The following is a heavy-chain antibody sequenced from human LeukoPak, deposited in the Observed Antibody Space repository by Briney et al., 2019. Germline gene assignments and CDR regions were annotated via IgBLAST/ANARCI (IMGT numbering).Heavy chain of an antibody. J-gene: IGHJ4*02. CDR2: ISSSSSYI. V-gene: IGHV3-21*01. CDR1: GFTFSSYS. CDR3: ARDAFPNTVVTAFSY. Sequence: GGSLRLSCAASGFTFSSYSMNWVRQAPGKGLEWVSSISSSSSYIYYADSVKGQFTISRDNAKNSLYLQMNSLRAEDTAVYYCARDAFPNTVVTAFSYWGQGALVTVSS. D-gene: IGHD4-23*01.